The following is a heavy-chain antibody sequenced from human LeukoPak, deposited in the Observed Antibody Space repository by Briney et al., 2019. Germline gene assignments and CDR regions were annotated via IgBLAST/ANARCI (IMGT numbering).Heavy chain of an antibody. CDR1: GYTFTSYG. Sequence: ASVKVSCKASGYTFTSYGISWVRQAPGQGLEWMGWISAYNGNTNYAQKLQGRVAMTTDTSTSAAYMELRSLRSDDTAVYYCARTIGIVVVPAATYNWFDPWGQGILVTVSS. D-gene: IGHD2-2*01. V-gene: IGHV1-18*01. CDR2: ISAYNGNT. J-gene: IGHJ5*02. CDR3: ARTIGIVVVPAATYNWFDP.